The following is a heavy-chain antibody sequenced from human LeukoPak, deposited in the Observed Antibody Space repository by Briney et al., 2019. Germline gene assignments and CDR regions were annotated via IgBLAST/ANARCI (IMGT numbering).Heavy chain of an antibody. CDR2: ITNSGGTA. D-gene: IGHD2-15*01. CDR1: GSTFNNYA. J-gene: IGHJ4*02. CDR3: AKDQFCSGDSCPHQRGFHY. V-gene: IGHV3-23*01. Sequence: SLNICCAASGSTFNNYAMTWVRQAPGRGLGWVSTITNSGGTANYAETLKGGFTISRDNSKNTLYLQMNSLRAEDTAVYYCAKDQFCSGDSCPHQRGFHYWGQGTLVTVSS.